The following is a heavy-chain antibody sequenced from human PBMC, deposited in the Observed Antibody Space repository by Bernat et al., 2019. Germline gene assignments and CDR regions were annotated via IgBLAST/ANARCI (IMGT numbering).Heavy chain of an antibody. CDR3: ARIDAFWSGLYYYYCMDV. J-gene: IGHJ6*03. V-gene: IGHV1-18*01. CDR1: GYTFTSYG. CDR2: ISAYNGNT. Sequence: QVQLVQSGAEVNKPGASVKVSCKASGYTFTSYGISWVRQAPGQGLEWMGWISAYNGNTNYAQKIQGRVTMTTDTSTSTAYMELRSLRSDDTAVYYCARIDAFWSGLYYYYCMDVWGKGTTVTVSS. D-gene: IGHD3-3*01.